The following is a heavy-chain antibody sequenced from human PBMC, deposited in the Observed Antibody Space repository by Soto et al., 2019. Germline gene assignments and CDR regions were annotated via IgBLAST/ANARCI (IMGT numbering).Heavy chain of an antibody. Sequence: GSLRLSCAASGFTFSSYWMSWVRQAPGKGLEWVANIKQDGSEKYYVDSVKGRFTISRDNAKNSLYLQMNSLRAEDTAVYYCARVGATVVTQDAFDIWGQGTMVTVSS. CDR3: ARVGATVVTQDAFDI. V-gene: IGHV3-7*01. CDR1: GFTFSSYW. J-gene: IGHJ3*02. CDR2: IKQDGSEK. D-gene: IGHD4-17*01.